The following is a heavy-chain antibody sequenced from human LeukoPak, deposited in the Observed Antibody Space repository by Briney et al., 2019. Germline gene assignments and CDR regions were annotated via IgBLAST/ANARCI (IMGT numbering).Heavy chain of an antibody. V-gene: IGHV4-34*01. J-gene: IGHJ4*02. CDR1: GGSFSGYY. D-gene: IGHD2-15*01. Sequence: SETLSLTCAVYGGSFSGYYWSWIRQPPGKGLEWIGEISHSGSTNYNPSLKSRVTISVDTSKNQFSLKLSSVTAADTAVYYCARGVGWYCSGGSCYWDYWGQGTLVTVSS. CDR3: ARGVGWYCSGGSCYWDY. CDR2: ISHSGST.